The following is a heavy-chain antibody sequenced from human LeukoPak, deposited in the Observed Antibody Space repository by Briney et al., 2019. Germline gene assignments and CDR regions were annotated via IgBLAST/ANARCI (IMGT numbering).Heavy chain of an antibody. V-gene: IGHV7-4-1*02. J-gene: IGHJ4*02. CDR1: GYIFTNYG. Sequence: ASVKVSCKASGYIFTNYGMHWVRQAPGQGLEWMGWINTNTGNPTYAQDFTGRFVFSLETSVTTAYLQISSLEAEDTAVYYCARSPPGYSYGQNFDYWGQGTLVTVSS. D-gene: IGHD5-18*01. CDR2: INTNTGNP. CDR3: ARSPPGYSYGQNFDY.